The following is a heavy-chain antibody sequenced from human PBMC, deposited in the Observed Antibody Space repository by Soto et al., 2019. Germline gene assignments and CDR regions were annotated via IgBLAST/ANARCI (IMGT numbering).Heavy chain of an antibody. CDR2: IWYDGSNK. CDR3: ARESPGYGMDV. CDR1: GFTFSIYS. Sequence: GGSLRLSCAASGFTFSIYSMNWVRQAPGKGLEWVAVIWYDGSNKYYADSVKGRFTISRDNSKNTLYLQMNSLRAEDTAVYYCARESPGYGMDVWGQGTTVTVSS. J-gene: IGHJ6*02. V-gene: IGHV3-33*08.